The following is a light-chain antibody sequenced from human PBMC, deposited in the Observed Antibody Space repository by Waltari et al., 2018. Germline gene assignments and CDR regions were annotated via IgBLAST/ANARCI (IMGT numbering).Light chain of an antibody. J-gene: IGKJ1*01. CDR1: QRVSSN. CDR3: QQYNNWPPWT. V-gene: IGKV3-15*01. Sequence: EIVMTQSPATLSVSPGERATLSCRASQRVSSNLARYQQTPAPAPRPRTNGAPTTATGTPARFSGSGSGTEFTLTISSMQSEDFAVYYCQQYNNWPPWTFGQGTKVEIK. CDR2: GAP.